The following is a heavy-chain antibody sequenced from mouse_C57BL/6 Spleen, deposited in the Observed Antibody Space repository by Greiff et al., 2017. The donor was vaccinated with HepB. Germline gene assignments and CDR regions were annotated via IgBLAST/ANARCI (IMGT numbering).Heavy chain of an antibody. Sequence: VHLVESGAELVKPGASVKISCKASGYAFSSYWMNWVKQRPGKGLEWIGQIYPGDGDTNYNGKFKGKATLTADKSSSTAYMQLSSLTSEDSAVYFCASAGHEAMDYWGQGTSVTVSS. D-gene: IGHD3-2*02. CDR3: ASAGHEAMDY. V-gene: IGHV1-80*01. J-gene: IGHJ4*01. CDR2: IYPGDGDT. CDR1: GYAFSSYW.